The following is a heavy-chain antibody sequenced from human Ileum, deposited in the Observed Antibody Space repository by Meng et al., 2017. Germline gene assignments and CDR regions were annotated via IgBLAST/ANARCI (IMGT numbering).Heavy chain of an antibody. J-gene: IGHJ4*02. CDR1: GMSFINAW. Sequence: GGSLRLSCAVSGMSFINAWMTWVRQAPGKGLEWVGRIRSKTDGGTTEYAAPVKDRFTISRDDSKNRLYLRMNSLTTEDTAVYYCTTDPGGRWPDSWGQGTLVTVSS. V-gene: IGHV3-15*01. CDR2: IRSKTDGGTT. CDR3: TTDPGGRWPDS. D-gene: IGHD4-23*01.